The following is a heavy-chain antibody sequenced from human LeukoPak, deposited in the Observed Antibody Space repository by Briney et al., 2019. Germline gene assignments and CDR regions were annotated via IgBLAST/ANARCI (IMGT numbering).Heavy chain of an antibody. CDR1: GFSISSGYY. V-gene: IGHV4-38-2*02. CDR2: INHRGST. J-gene: IGHJ5*02. CDR3: ARSGPFDP. Sequence: SETLSLTCTVSGFSISSGYYWGWIRQPPGKGLEWIGSINHRGSTYYSPSLKSRITISVDTSKNQFSLKMSFVTAADTAIYYCARSGPFDPWGQGTLVTVSS.